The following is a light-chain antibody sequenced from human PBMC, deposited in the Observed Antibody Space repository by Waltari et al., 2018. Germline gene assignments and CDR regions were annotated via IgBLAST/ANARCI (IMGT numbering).Light chain of an antibody. CDR2: SAS. J-gene: IGKJ3*01. V-gene: IGKV3-20*01. Sequence: EVVLTQSPGTLSLSPGERATLSCRASQSVSSNYLDWDQQKTGQAPRLLIYSASNKATGIPDRFSGSGSGTDFTLNISRLEPEDSAVYYCQHYGSSLFTFGPGTKVEIK. CDR1: QSVSSNY. CDR3: QHYGSSLFT.